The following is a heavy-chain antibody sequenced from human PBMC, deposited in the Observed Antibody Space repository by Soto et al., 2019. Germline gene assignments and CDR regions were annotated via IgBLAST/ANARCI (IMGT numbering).Heavy chain of an antibody. D-gene: IGHD3-10*01. V-gene: IGHV2-5*01. Sequence: QITLKESGPTLVKPTQTLTLTCTFSGFSLSTSGVGVGWIRQPPGKALEWLALIYWNDDKRYSPSLKSRLTITKDTPKNQVVLTMTNMDPVDTATYYCAHRPLLWFGEWSWFDPWGQGTLVTVSS. CDR2: IYWNDDK. J-gene: IGHJ5*02. CDR1: GFSLSTSGVG. CDR3: AHRPLLWFGEWSWFDP.